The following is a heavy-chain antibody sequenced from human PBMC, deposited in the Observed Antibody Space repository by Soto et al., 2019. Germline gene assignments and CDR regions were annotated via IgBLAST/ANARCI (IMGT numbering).Heavy chain of an antibody. V-gene: IGHV3-23*01. CDR2: ISGSGGST. D-gene: IGHD2-15*01. J-gene: IGHJ5*02. CDR1: GFTFSSYA. Sequence: GGSLRLSCAASGFTFSSYAMSWVRQAPGKGLEWVSAISGSGGSTYYADSVKGRFTSTRDNSKNTLYLQMNSLRAEDTAVYYCAKEGGSAGVAATDWFDPWGQGTLVTVSS. CDR3: AKEGGSAGVAATDWFDP.